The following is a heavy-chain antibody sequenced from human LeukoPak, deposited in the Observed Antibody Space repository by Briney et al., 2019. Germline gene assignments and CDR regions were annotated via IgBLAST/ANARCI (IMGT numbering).Heavy chain of an antibody. J-gene: IGHJ4*02. D-gene: IGHD2-15*01. CDR3: AKDMNIVVVVAATQGSLDY. CDR1: GFTFSSYG. CDR2: IWYDGSNK. V-gene: IGHV3-30*02. Sequence: PGGSLRLSCAASGFTFSSYGMHWVRQAPGKGLEWVAVIWYDGSNKYYADSVKGRFTISRDNSKNTLYLQMNSLRAEDTAVYYCAKDMNIVVVVAATQGSLDYWGQGTLVTVSS.